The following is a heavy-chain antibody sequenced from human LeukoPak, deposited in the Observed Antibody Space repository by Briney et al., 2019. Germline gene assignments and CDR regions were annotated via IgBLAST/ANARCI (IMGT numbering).Heavy chain of an antibody. V-gene: IGHV3-23*01. CDR2: ISGSGGST. CDR3: AKDPRVGSRVATPCH. CDR1: GFTFSSYA. Sequence: GGSLRLSCAASGFTFSSYAMSWVRRAPGKGLEWVSAISGSGGSTYYADSVKGRFTISRDNSKSTLFLQMNSLRAEDTAVYYCAKDPRVGSRVATPCHWGQGTLVTVSS. D-gene: IGHD5-24*01. J-gene: IGHJ4*02.